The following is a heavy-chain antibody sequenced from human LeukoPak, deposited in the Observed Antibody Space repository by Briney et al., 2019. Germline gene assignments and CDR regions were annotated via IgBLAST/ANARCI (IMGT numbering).Heavy chain of an antibody. V-gene: IGHV1-69*01. CDR2: IIPIFGTA. D-gene: IGHD4-17*01. CDR1: GGTFSSYA. J-gene: IGHJ4*02. Sequence: ASVKVSCKASGGTFSSYAISWVRQAPGQGLEWMGGIIPIFGTANYAQKFQGRVAITADESTSTAYMELSSLRSEDTAVYYCARGVYGDYSYAYWGQGTLVTVSS. CDR3: ARGVYGDYSYAY.